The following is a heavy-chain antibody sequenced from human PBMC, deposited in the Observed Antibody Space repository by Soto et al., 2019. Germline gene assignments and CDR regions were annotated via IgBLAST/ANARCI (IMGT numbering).Heavy chain of an antibody. J-gene: IGHJ3*02. CDR3: AHSVYYYGSGSPTGFAFDI. V-gene: IGHV2-5*02. CDR2: IYWDDDK. CDR1: GFSLSTSGVG. D-gene: IGHD3-10*01. Sequence: QITLKESGPTLVKPTQTLTLTCTFSGFSLSTSGVGVGWIRQPPGKALEWLALIYWDDDKRYSPSLKSRLTITKDTSKNQVVLTMTNMDPVDTATYYCAHSVYYYGSGSPTGFAFDIWGQGTMVTVSS.